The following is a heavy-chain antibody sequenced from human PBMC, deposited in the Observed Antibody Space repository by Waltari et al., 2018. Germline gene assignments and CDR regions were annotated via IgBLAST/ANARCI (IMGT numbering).Heavy chain of an antibody. CDR2: ISYDGSNK. CDR3: ARDEAGSYYY. Sequence: QVQLVESGGGVVQPGRSLRLPCAAPGFTFTRYAMHWVRQAPGKGLEWVAVISYDGSNKYYADSVKGRFTISRDNSKNTLYLQMNSLRAEDTAVYYCARDEAGSYYYWGQGTLVTVSS. V-gene: IGHV3-30*04. D-gene: IGHD1-26*01. CDR1: GFTFTRYA. J-gene: IGHJ4*02.